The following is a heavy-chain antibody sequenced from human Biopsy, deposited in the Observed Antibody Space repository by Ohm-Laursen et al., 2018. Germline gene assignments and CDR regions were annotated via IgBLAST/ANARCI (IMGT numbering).Heavy chain of an antibody. D-gene: IGHD2-15*01. J-gene: IGHJ6*02. CDR3: ARMDCSGGSCHYYSYGMDV. V-gene: IGHV4-4*09. CDR1: GVAITANY. CDR2: IHHSGST. Sequence: SDTLSLTCTVSGVAITANYWSWIRQPPGKGLECIGNIHHSGSTNYNPSLKSRLTISVDTSKKQFSLKLSSVTAADTAVYYCARMDCSGGSCHYYSYGMDVWGQGTTVTVSS.